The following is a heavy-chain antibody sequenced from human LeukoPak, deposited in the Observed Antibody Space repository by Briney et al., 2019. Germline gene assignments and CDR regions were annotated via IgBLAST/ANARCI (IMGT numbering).Heavy chain of an antibody. CDR3: ARDAVMATITLVDY. J-gene: IGHJ4*02. Sequence: GGSLRLSCAASGFTFSSYGMHWVRQAPGKGLEWVAVIWYDGSNKYCADSVKGRFTISRDNSKNTLYLQMNSLRAEDTAVYYCARDAVMATITLVDYWGQGTLVTVSS. V-gene: IGHV3-33*01. CDR2: IWYDGSNK. CDR1: GFTFSSYG. D-gene: IGHD5-24*01.